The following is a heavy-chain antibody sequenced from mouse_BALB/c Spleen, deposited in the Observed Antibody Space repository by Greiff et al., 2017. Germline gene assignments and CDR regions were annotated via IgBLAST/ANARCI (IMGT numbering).Heavy chain of an antibody. J-gene: IGHJ3*01. D-gene: IGHD2-2*01. CDR2: IWAGGST. Sequence: VKLMESGPGLVAPSQSLSITCTVSGFSLTSYGVHWVRQPPGKGLEWLGVIWAGGSTNYNSALMSRLSISKDNSKSQVVLKMNSLQTDDTAVYYCARDLVTTGAFAYWGQGTLVTVSA. CDR1: GFSLTSYG. V-gene: IGHV2-9*02. CDR3: ARDLVTTGAFAY.